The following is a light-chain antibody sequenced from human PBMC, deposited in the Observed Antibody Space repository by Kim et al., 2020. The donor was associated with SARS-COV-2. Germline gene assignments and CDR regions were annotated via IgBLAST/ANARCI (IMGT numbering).Light chain of an antibody. Sequence: GKTVTSPCTRSRGSIASNYVQWYQQRPGGAPTTVIYEDDQRPSGLPDRFSGSIDSSSNSASPTISGLKTEDEASYYCQTYDNLVALFGGGTQLTVL. CDR1: RGSIASNY. CDR2: EDD. J-gene: IGLJ2*01. CDR3: QTYDNLVAL. V-gene: IGLV6-57*03.